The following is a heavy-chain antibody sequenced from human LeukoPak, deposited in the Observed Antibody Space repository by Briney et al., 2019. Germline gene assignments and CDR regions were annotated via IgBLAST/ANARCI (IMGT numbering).Heavy chain of an antibody. J-gene: IGHJ4*02. CDR2: IYYSGST. Sequence: SETLSLTCTVSGGSISSYYWSWIRQPPGKGLEWIGYIYYSGSTNYNPSLKSRVTISVDTSRNQFSLKLSSVTAADTAVYYCARSKDILTGYCFDYWGQGTLVTVSS. V-gene: IGHV4-59*01. CDR1: GGSISSYY. CDR3: ARSKDILTGYCFDY. D-gene: IGHD3-9*01.